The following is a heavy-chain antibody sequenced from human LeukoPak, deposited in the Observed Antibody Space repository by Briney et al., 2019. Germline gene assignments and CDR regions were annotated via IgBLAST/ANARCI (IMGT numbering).Heavy chain of an antibody. CDR1: GFTFSEYE. Sequence: GGSLRLSCAASGFTFSEYEMNWVRQAPGKGLEWIAYISRSTSTIYYADSVKGRFTISRDNANKSLFLQMNSLRVEDTAVYYCARERGALVVVAATQGGFDHWGHGTLVTVSS. CDR3: ARERGALVVVAATQGGFDH. J-gene: IGHJ4*01. V-gene: IGHV3-48*03. CDR2: ISRSTSTI. D-gene: IGHD2-15*01.